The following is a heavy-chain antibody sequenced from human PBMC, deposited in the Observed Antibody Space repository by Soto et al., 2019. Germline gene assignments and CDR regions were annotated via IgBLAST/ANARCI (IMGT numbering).Heavy chain of an antibody. CDR1: GITFNFYA. Sequence: EGSPRVSCAASGITFNFYAMAWVRQAPGQGLEWVSGISVNGRTNYADSVKGRFTISRDNSKNMVFLQMDTLRAEDTALYYCTKAGGWYYYDSSGPLDASHVWGQGTMVTVSS. D-gene: IGHD3-22*01. V-gene: IGHV3-23*01. J-gene: IGHJ3*01. CDR2: ISVNGRT. CDR3: TKAGGWYYYDSSGPLDASHV.